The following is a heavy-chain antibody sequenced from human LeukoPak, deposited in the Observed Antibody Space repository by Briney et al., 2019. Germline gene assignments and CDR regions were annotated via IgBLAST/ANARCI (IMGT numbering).Heavy chain of an antibody. Sequence: GGSLRLSCAASGFTFSSYGMHWVRQAPGKGLEWVAFIRCDGSNKYYADSVKGRFTISRDNSKNTLYLQMNSLRAEDTAVYYCAKDQLGYCSSTSCCPFDYWGQGTLVTVSS. CDR2: IRCDGSNK. D-gene: IGHD2-2*01. J-gene: IGHJ4*02. V-gene: IGHV3-30*02. CDR3: AKDQLGYCSSTSCCPFDY. CDR1: GFTFSSYG.